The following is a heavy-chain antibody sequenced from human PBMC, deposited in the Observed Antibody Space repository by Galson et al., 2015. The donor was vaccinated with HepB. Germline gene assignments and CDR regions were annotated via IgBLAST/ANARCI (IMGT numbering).Heavy chain of an antibody. CDR2: ISSSGGST. V-gene: IGHV3-23*01. Sequence: SLRLSCAASGLTFDSCAMSWVRQAPGKGLEWVSAISSSGGSTYYAESVKGRFTISRDNSKNTLYLQMNNLRGEDTAVYYCAKDIGNIWNNYGVDVWGQGATVTVSS. D-gene: IGHD1/OR15-1a*01. J-gene: IGHJ6*02. CDR3: AKDIGNIWNNYGVDV. CDR1: GLTFDSCA.